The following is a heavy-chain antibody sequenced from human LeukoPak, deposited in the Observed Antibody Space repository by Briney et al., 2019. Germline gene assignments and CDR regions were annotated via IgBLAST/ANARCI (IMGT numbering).Heavy chain of an antibody. CDR3: ARDSMLGGEMATTDIDY. CDR1: GFTFSSYA. Sequence: TGGSLRLSCAASGFTFSSYAMHWVRQAPGKGLEWVAVISYDGSNKYYADSVKGRFTISRDNSKNTLYLQMDSLRAEDTAVYYCARDSMLGGEMATTDIDYWGQGTLDTVSS. D-gene: IGHD5-24*01. J-gene: IGHJ4*02. V-gene: IGHV3-30-3*01. CDR2: ISYDGSNK.